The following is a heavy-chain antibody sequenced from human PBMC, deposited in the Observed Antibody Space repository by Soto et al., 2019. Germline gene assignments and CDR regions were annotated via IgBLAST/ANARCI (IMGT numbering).Heavy chain of an antibody. J-gene: IGHJ5*02. D-gene: IGHD3-3*01. V-gene: IGHV1-69*06. CDR2: IIPIFGTA. CDR3: ASSRDYDFWSGPSSPNWFDP. Sequence: SVKVSCKASGGTFSGYAISWVRQAPGQGLEWMGGIIPIFGTANYAQKFQGRVTITADKSTSTAYMELSSLRSEDTAVYYCASSRDYDFWSGPSSPNWFDPWGQGTLVTVSS. CDR1: GGTFSGYA.